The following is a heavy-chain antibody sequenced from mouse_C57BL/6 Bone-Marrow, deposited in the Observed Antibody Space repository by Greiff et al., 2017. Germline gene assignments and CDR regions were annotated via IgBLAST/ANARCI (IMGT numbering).Heavy chain of an antibody. D-gene: IGHD1-1*01. J-gene: IGHJ2*01. V-gene: IGHV1-53*01. CDR1: GYTFTSYW. CDR3: ARERVYSYGSSPYFDY. Sequence: QVQLQQSGTELVKPGASVKLSCKASGYTFTSYWMHWVKQRPGQGLEWIGNINPSNGGTNYNEKFKSKDTLTVDKSSSTAYMRLSRLTSEDSAVYYCARERVYSYGSSPYFDYWGQGTTLTVSA. CDR2: INPSNGGT.